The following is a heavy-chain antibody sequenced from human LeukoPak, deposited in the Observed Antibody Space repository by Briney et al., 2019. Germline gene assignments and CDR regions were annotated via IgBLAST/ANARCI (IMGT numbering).Heavy chain of an antibody. CDR1: GYSISSGYF. V-gene: IGHV4-38-2*02. Sequence: PSETLSLTCTVSGYSISSGYFWGWIRQPPGKGLEWIGSFYHSGITYYNPSLKSRVTISVDTSKNQFSLKLSSVTAADTAVHYCARHTSGTTVTTLPGGYWGQGTLVTVSS. J-gene: IGHJ4*02. CDR3: ARHTSGTTVTTLPGGY. D-gene: IGHD4-17*01. CDR2: FYHSGIT.